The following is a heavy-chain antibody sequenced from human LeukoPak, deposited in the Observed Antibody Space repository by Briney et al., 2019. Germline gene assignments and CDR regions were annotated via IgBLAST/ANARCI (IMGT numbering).Heavy chain of an antibody. J-gene: IGHJ3*02. CDR3: ARIRRIAVAGITRWNAFDI. CDR2: IDWDDDK. D-gene: IGHD6-13*01. V-gene: IGHV2-70*11. Sequence: SGPTLVNPPQTLTLTCTFSGFSLSTSGMCATWIRQPPGKALEWLARIDWDDDKYYSTSLKTRLTISKDTSKNQVVLTMTNMDPVDTATYYCARIRRIAVAGITRWNAFDIWGHGTMVTVSS. CDR1: GFSLSTSGMC.